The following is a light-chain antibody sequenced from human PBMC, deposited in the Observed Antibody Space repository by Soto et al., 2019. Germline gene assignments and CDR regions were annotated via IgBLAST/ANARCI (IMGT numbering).Light chain of an antibody. CDR3: QQYYSTPPRLT. Sequence: DIVMTQSPDSLAVSLGERATINCKSSQSVLYSSNNKNYLAWYQQKPGQPPKLLIYWASTRESGVTDRFSGSGSGTDFTLTISRLQAEDVAVYYCQQYYSTPPRLTFGGGTKVEIK. V-gene: IGKV4-1*01. J-gene: IGKJ4*01. CDR1: QSVLYSSNNKNY. CDR2: WAS.